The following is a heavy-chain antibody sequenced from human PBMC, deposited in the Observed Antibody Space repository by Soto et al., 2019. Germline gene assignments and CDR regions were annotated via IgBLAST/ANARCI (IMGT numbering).Heavy chain of an antibody. Sequence: GASVKVSCKASGYTFTSYDINWARQATGQGLEWMGWMNPNSGNTGYAQKFQGRVTMTRNTSISTAYMELSSLRSEDTAVFYCARSPYSYNYYDSSGYYFDYWGQGTLVTVSS. CDR2: MNPNSGNT. CDR3: ARSPYSYNYYDSSGYYFDY. CDR1: GYTFTSYD. J-gene: IGHJ4*02. V-gene: IGHV1-8*01. D-gene: IGHD3-22*01.